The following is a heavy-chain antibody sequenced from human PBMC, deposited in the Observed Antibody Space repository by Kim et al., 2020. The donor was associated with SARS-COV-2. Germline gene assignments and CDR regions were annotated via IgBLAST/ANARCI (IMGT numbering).Heavy chain of an antibody. CDR3: ARGDIAATIFPYGMDV. V-gene: IGHV3-23*01. Sequence: GGSLRLSCAASGFTFVNYAMTWVRHAPGKGLEWVSAIGGTAGGAYYAESVKGRFTISRDNTKKTLYLETNSLRVEDTAVYYCARGDIAATIFPYGMDVWG. CDR2: IGGTAGGA. CDR1: GFTFVNYA. D-gene: IGHD5-12*01. J-gene: IGHJ6*01.